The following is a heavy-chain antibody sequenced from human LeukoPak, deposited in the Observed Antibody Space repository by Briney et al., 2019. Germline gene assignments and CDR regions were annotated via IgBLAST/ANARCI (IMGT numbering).Heavy chain of an antibody. V-gene: IGHV4-39*01. CDR2: INYSGNT. CDR3: ARSLSTTGLR. J-gene: IGHJ4*02. Sequence: SETLSLTCTVSGGSVSSSDYYWGWIRQPPGKGLEWIGSINYSGNTYYNPSLKNRVTISVDTSKNQFSLKLSSVPAADTAVYYCARSLSTTGLRWGQGTLVTVSS. D-gene: IGHD1-1*01. CDR1: GGSVSSSDYY.